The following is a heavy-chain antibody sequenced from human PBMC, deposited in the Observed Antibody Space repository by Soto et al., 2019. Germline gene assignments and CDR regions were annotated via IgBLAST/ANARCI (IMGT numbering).Heavy chain of an antibody. J-gene: IGHJ4*02. V-gene: IGHV3-30*18. CDR1: GFTFSSYG. D-gene: IGHD4-17*01. CDR3: AKDLYGDVGDS. CDR2: ISYDGSNK. Sequence: TXGSLRLSCAASGFTFSSYGMHWVRQAPGKGLEWVAVISYDGSNKYYADSVKGRFTISRDNSKNTLYLQMNSLRAEDTAVYYCAKDLYGDVGDSWGQGTLVTVSS.